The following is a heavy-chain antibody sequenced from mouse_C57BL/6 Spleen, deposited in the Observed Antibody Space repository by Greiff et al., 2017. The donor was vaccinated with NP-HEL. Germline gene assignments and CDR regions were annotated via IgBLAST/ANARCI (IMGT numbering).Heavy chain of an antibody. CDR3: ARDPFITTVVDYWYFDV. Sequence: EVQLQQSGGGLVKPGGSLKLSCAASGFTFSSYAMSWVRQTPEKRLEWVATISDGGSYTYYPDNVKGRFTISRDNAKNNLYLQMSHLKSEDTAMYYCARDPFITTVVDYWYFDVWGTGTTVTVSS. V-gene: IGHV5-4*01. CDR1: GFTFSSYA. CDR2: ISDGGSYT. J-gene: IGHJ1*03. D-gene: IGHD1-1*01.